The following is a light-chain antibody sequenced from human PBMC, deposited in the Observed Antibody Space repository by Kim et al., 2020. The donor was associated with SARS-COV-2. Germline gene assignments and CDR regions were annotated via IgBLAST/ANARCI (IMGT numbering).Light chain of an antibody. CDR3: QQYNNWPYT. V-gene: IGKV3-15*01. J-gene: IGKJ2*01. Sequence: SVTPGERATLSCMASQSVRSNLAWYQQKPGQAPRLLIFGASTRATGIPARFSGSGSGTEFTLTISSLQSEDFAAHYCQQYNNWPYTFGQGTKLEI. CDR1: QSVRSN. CDR2: GAS.